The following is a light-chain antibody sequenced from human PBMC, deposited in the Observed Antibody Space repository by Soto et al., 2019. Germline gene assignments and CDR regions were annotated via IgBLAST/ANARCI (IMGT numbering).Light chain of an antibody. J-gene: IGKJ4*01. V-gene: IGKV1-33*01. CDR1: QDIDNY. CDR2: ESS. Sequence: DIQMTQSPSSLSASVGDRVTITCQASQDIDNYLNWYQQKPGKAPRLLIYESSTLQTGVPSRFSGSGSGTDFTFAISSLQPEDIATYYCQQSHNLPLSFGGGTKVQI. CDR3: QQSHNLPLS.